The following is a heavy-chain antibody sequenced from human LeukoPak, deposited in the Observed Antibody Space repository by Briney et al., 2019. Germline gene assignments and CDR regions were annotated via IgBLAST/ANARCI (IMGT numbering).Heavy chain of an antibody. CDR2: LSYDGST. D-gene: IGHD6-13*01. CDR3: ARAHIAAAGTEAFDI. CDR1: GASITSKAYF. Sequence: ASETLSLTCTVSGASITSKAYFWGWIRRPPGKGLEWVGTLSYDGSTNYNPSLKSRVTISVDTSKNQFSMRLSSVTAADTAVYYCARAHIAAAGTEAFDIWGQGTMVTVSS. J-gene: IGHJ3*02. V-gene: IGHV4-39*07.